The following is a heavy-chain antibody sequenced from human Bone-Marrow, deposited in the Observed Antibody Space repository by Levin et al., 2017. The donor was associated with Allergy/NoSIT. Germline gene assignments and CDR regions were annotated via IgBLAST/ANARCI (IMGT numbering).Heavy chain of an antibody. CDR3: ARPDCSGTSCYYFFDS. CDR2: ISRSSSTI. J-gene: IGHJ4*02. Sequence: GESLKISCAASGFTFSRYSMNWVRQAPGRGLEWVSYISRSSSTISYADSVKGRFTISRDNAKNSLYRQMNSLRDEDTAVYYCARPDCSGTSCYYFFDSWGQGTLVTVSS. V-gene: IGHV3-48*02. CDR1: GFTFSRYS. D-gene: IGHD2-2*01.